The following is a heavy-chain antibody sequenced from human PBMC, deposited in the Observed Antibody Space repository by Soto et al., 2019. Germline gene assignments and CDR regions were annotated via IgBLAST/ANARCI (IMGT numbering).Heavy chain of an antibody. CDR1: GFTFSSYW. J-gene: IGHJ3*02. CDR3: ASGDYKGPFDI. D-gene: IGHD1-20*01. CDR2: IKQDGSQK. V-gene: IGHV3-7*02. Sequence: GGSLRLSCAASGFTFSSYWMSWVRQAPGKGLEWVANIKQDGSQKYYADSVKGRFTISRDNSKNTLYLEMNSVRAEDTAVYYCASGDYKGPFDIWGQGTMVTVSS.